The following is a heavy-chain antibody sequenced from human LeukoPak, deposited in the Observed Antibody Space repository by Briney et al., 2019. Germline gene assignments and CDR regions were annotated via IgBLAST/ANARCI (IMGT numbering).Heavy chain of an antibody. CDR1: GGTFSSYA. Sequence: SVKVSCKASGGTFSSYAISWVRQAPGQGLEWMGRIIPIFGIANYAQKFQGRVTITADKSTSTAYMELSSLRSEDTAVYYCAREMATTRTDFDYWGQGTLVIVSS. CDR2: IIPIFGIA. V-gene: IGHV1-69*04. CDR3: AREMATTRTDFDY. D-gene: IGHD5-24*01. J-gene: IGHJ4*02.